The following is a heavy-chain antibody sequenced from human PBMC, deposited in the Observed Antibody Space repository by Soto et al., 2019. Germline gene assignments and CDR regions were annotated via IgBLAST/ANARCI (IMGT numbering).Heavy chain of an antibody. D-gene: IGHD2-15*01. V-gene: IGHV4-59*01. CDR1: GGSISSYY. CDR2: IYYSGST. CDR3: ARDLGCSGGSRYGLGFDY. J-gene: IGHJ4*02. Sequence: SETLSLTCTVSGGSISSYYWSWIRQPPGKGLEWIGYIYYSGSTNYNPSLKSRVTISVDTSKNQFSLKLSSVTAADTAVYYCARDLGCSGGSRYGLGFDYWGQGTLVTVSS.